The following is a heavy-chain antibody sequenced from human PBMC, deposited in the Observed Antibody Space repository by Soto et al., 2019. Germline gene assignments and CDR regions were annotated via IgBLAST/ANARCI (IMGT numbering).Heavy chain of an antibody. CDR1: GFTFSSYA. J-gene: IGHJ6*02. CDR3: AKEVYAGGDKYSSSWSAYYYYSSGMDV. V-gene: IGHV3-23*01. CDR2: ISGSGGST. Sequence: GSLRLSCAASGFTFSSYAMSWVRQAPGKGLEWVSAISGSGGSTYYADSVKGRFTISRDNSKNTLYLQMNSLGAEDTAVYYCAKEVYAGGDKYSSSWSAYYYYSSGMDVWGQGTTVTVSS. D-gene: IGHD6-13*01.